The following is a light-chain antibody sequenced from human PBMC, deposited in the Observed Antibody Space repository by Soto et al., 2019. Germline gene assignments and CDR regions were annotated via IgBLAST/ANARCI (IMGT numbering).Light chain of an antibody. J-gene: IGKJ3*01. V-gene: IGKV1-9*01. CDR1: QDVSRY. CDR3: QQLNSYVFA. Sequence: DIQLTQSPSFLSAYVGDRVTITCRASQDVSRYLAWYQQKPGKAPNLLIYAASTLRIGVPSRFSGSVSETEFTLTISNLQPEDFATYYCQQLNSYVFAFGPGTKVDIK. CDR2: AAS.